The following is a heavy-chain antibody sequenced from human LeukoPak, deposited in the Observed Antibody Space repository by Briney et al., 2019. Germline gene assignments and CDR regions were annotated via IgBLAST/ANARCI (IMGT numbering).Heavy chain of an antibody. V-gene: IGHV3-23*01. CDR2: ISGSGGST. J-gene: IGHJ6*03. Sequence: GGSLRLSCAASGCTFSRYAMSWVGQAPGKGGEGVSAISGSGGSTYYADSVKGRFTISRDNSKNTLYLQMNSLRAEDTAVYYCAKGYMDVWGKGTTVTVSS. CDR1: GCTFSRYA. CDR3: AKGYMDV.